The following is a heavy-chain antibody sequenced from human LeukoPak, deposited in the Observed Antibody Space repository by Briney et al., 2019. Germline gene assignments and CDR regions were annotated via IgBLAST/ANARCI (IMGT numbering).Heavy chain of an antibody. Sequence: GGSLRLSCAAAGFTFSDYYMSWIRQTPGKWLEWVSYISSSGTTMEYAKSVKGRFTISRDNAKDSLYLQMNSLEAEDTAVYYCAKGHTYGMIWGQGTLVSVSS. J-gene: IGHJ4*02. D-gene: IGHD2-8*01. V-gene: IGHV3-11*01. CDR3: AKGHTYGMI. CDR2: ISSSGTTM. CDR1: GFTFSDYY.